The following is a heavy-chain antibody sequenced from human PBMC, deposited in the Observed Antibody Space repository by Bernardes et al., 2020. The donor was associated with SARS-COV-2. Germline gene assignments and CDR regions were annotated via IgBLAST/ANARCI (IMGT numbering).Heavy chain of an antibody. CDR1: GFTFSSSA. V-gene: IGHV1-58*02. Sequence: SVKVSCEASGFTFSSSAIQWVRQAPGQRLEWIGWIVVGSGNTNYAQKFQDRVTITRDTSTRTTYMELSSLRSEDTAVYFCAADRGWGWDNDVGAQHYFGMDVWGQGATVTVSS. CDR2: IVVGSGNT. CDR3: AADRGWGWDNDVGAQHYFGMDV. J-gene: IGHJ6*02. D-gene: IGHD3-16*01.